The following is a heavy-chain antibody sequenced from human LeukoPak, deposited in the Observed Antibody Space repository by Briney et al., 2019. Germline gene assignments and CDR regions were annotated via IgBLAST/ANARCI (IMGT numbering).Heavy chain of an antibody. CDR3: AHKDPHCSGGSCYSP. V-gene: IGHV2-5*02. CDR2: IYWDDDK. Sequence: SGPTLVKPTQTLTLTCTFSGFSLSTSEVGVGWIRQPPGKALEWLALIYWDDDKRYSPSLKSRLTITKDTSKNQVVLTMTNMDPVDTATYYCAHKDPHCSGGSCYSPWGQGTLVTVSS. CDR1: GFSLSTSEVG. D-gene: IGHD2-15*01. J-gene: IGHJ4*02.